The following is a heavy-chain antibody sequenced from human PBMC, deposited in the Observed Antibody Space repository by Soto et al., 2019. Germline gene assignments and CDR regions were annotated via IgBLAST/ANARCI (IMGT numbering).Heavy chain of an antibody. J-gene: IGHJ6*02. CDR1: GYSFTSYW. V-gene: IGHV5-51*01. CDR2: IYPGDSDT. D-gene: IGHD3-3*01. CDR3: ARHNRDGVVTRAGMDV. Sequence: PGESLKISCKGSGYSFTSYWIGWVRQMPGKGLEWMGIIYPGDSDTRYRPSFQGQVTISADKSISTAYLQWSSLKASDTAMYYCARHNRDGVVTRAGMDVSGQGTTVTVSS.